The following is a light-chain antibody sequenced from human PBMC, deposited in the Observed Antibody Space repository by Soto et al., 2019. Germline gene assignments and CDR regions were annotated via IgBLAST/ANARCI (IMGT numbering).Light chain of an antibody. CDR2: ADS. V-gene: IGLV1-44*01. Sequence: QSVLTQPPSASGTPGQRVTISCSGSSSNIESKTVNWYQHLPGTAPKLLIYADSSRPSGVPDRFSGSKSGSSASLAITGLQVEDGAEYYCQSYGTTLSGLYVFGTGTKLTVL. CDR1: SSNIESKT. J-gene: IGLJ1*01. CDR3: QSYGTTLSGLYV.